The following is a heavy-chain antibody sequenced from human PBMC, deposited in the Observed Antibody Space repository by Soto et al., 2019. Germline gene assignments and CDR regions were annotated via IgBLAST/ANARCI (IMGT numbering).Heavy chain of an antibody. J-gene: IGHJ5*02. D-gene: IGHD1-26*01. CDR2: IIPIFGTA. Sequence: SVKVSCKASGGTFSSYAISWVRQAPGQGLEWMGGIIPIFGTANYAQKFQGRVTITADESTSTAHMELSSLRSEDTAVYYCARSIVGASSRSRFDHWGQGTLVTVSS. CDR1: GGTFSSYA. CDR3: ARSIVGASSRSRFDH. V-gene: IGHV1-69*13.